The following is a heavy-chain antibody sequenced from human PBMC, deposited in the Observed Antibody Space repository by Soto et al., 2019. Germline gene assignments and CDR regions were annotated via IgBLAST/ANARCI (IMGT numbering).Heavy chain of an antibody. CDR3: SVQRDY. D-gene: IGHD1-1*01. V-gene: IGHV3-23*01. CDR1: GFTFSAYS. J-gene: IGHJ4*02. Sequence: EVQLLESGGGLVQPGRSLRLSCAASGFTFSAYSMTWVRQAPGKGLEWVSTIRGSGDGSYYADSVKGRFTISRDNSRNTVYLQMNSLRDEDTAVYYCSVQRDYWGQGTMVTVSS. CDR2: IRGSGDGS.